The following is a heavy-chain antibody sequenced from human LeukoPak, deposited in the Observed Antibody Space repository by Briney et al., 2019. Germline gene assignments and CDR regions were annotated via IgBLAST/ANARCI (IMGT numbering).Heavy chain of an antibody. Sequence: SQTLSLICSVSGNSVINDNSIWSWIRQPPEKGLEWIGHFHPSRTTYYNPALKSRLTISIDTSNNHFSLKMTSMTAADTAVYYGTKGADDYKTGYWGPGTLVTVSS. V-gene: IGHV4-31*02. CDR3: TKGADDYKTGY. D-gene: IGHD5-24*01. CDR2: FHPSRTT. J-gene: IGHJ1*01. CDR1: GNSVINDNSI.